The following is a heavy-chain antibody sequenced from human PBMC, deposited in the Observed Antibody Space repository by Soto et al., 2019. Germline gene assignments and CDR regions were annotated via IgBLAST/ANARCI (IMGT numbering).Heavy chain of an antibody. CDR3: ARGDYAEAFDI. Sequence: QVQLQESGPGLVKPSDTLSLICAVSGYSISSSNWWGWIRQPPGKGLEWIGNIYYSGSAYYNPSLKSRVTMSVDTSKNRFSLKLTSVTAVDTAVYYCARGDYAEAFDIWGQGTTVTVSS. D-gene: IGHD2-2*01. V-gene: IGHV4-28*03. J-gene: IGHJ3*02. CDR2: IYYSGSA. CDR1: GYSISSSNW.